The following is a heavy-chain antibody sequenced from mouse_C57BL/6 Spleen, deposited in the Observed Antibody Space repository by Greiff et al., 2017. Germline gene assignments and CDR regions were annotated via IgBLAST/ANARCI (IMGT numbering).Heavy chain of an antibody. J-gene: IGHJ2*01. Sequence: QVQLKESGAELVRPGTSVKMSCKASGYTFTNYWIGWAKQRPGHGLEWIGDIYPGGGYTNYNEKFKGKATLTADKSSSTAYMQFSSLTSEDSAIYYCARGGLRGSSFFDYWGQGTTLTVSS. CDR3: ARGGLRGSSFFDY. V-gene: IGHV1-63*01. D-gene: IGHD1-1*01. CDR2: IYPGGGYT. CDR1: GYTFTNYW.